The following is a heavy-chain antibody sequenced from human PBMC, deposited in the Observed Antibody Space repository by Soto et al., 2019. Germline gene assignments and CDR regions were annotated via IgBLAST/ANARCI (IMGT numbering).Heavy chain of an antibody. CDR2: IRESGGST. CDR1: GFTFSKYD. J-gene: IGHJ4*02. D-gene: IGHD2-15*01. V-gene: IGHV3-23*01. CDR3: AKVSWCSGVGCSHRDDC. Sequence: GGSLRLSCAASGFTFSKYDMSWVRQAPGKGLEWVSGIRESGGSTYYADSVKGRFTISRDNSKNTLYLQMNSLRVEDTAVYYCAKVSWCSGVGCSHRDDCWGPGTLVTVSS.